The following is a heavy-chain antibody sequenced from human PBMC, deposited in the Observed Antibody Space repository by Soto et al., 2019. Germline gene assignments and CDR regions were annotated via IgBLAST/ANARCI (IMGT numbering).Heavy chain of an antibody. D-gene: IGHD6-13*01. Sequence: ASVKVSCKASGYTFTSYAMHWVRQAPGQRLEWMGWINAGNGNTKYSQKFQGRVTITRDTSASTAYMELSSLRSEDTAVYYCARDPRSSWYFDYWGQGTPVTVSS. CDR3: ARDPRSSWYFDY. CDR1: GYTFTSYA. V-gene: IGHV1-3*01. CDR2: INAGNGNT. J-gene: IGHJ4*02.